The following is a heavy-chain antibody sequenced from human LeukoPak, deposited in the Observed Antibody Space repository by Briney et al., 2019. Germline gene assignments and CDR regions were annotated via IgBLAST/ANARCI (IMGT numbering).Heavy chain of an antibody. V-gene: IGHV3-21*01. Sequence: PGGSLRLSCEISGFTFKNYAMSWVRQAPGKGLEWVSSISSSSSYIYYADSVKGRFTISRDNAENSLYLQMNSLRAEDTAVYYCARDSYGDYAFDYWGQGTLVTVSS. CDR1: GFTFKNYA. CDR3: ARDSYGDYAFDY. D-gene: IGHD4-17*01. J-gene: IGHJ4*02. CDR2: ISSSSSYI.